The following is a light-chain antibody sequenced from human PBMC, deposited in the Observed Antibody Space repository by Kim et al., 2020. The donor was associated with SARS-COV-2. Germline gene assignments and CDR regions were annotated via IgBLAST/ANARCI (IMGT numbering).Light chain of an antibody. CDR2: RNN. V-gene: IGLV10-54*01. CDR3: SAWDSSLGAQV. Sequence: PSATLTCTGSSNSVGDQGAAWLQQHQGHAPKLLLYRNNNRPSGISDRLSASRSGNTASLTIIGLQPEDEADYYCSAWDSSLGAQVFGGGTQLTVL. CDR1: SNSVGDQG. J-gene: IGLJ3*02.